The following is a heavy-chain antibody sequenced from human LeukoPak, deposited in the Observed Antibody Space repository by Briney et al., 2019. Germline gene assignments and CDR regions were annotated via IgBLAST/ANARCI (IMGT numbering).Heavy chain of an antibody. J-gene: IGHJ4*02. CDR2: INHSGST. V-gene: IGHV4-34*01. Sequence: SETLSLTCAVYGGSFSGYYWSWIRQPPGKGLEWIGEINHSGSTNYNPSLKSRVTISVDTSKNQFSLKLSSVTAADTAVYYCARDSIGGAKFDYWGQGTLVTVSS. CDR3: ARDSIGGAKFDY. CDR1: GGSFSGYY. D-gene: IGHD1-26*01.